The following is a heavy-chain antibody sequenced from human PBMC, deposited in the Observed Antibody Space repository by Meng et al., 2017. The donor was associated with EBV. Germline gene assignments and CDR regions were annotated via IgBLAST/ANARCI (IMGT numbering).Heavy chain of an antibody. CDR2: IRSKAKSYAT. J-gene: IGHJ4*02. CDR3: TRMSSPLDY. Sequence: VQPAAAGGGLVRSGGSLYRHVSASGFTSSGFAWHWARQASGIGLEGVGRIRSKAKSYATAYAGSVKGRFTISRDDSKNTAYLQMNSLKTEDTAVYYCTRMSSPLDYWGQGTLVTVSS. D-gene: IGHD2-2*01. CDR1: GFTSSGFA. V-gene: IGHV3-73*02.